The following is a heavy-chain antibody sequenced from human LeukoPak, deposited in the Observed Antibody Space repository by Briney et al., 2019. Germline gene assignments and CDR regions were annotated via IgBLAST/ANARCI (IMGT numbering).Heavy chain of an antibody. CDR2: ISYTGST. Sequence: PSETLSLTCIVSGGSIRSYDWSWIRQPPGKGLEWIRYISYTGSTNYNPSLKSRVTMSGDTPKNQFSLKLSSVTAADTAVYYCVRVGGSPLGALDIWGQGTMVTVSS. CDR1: GGSIRSYD. V-gene: IGHV4-59*01. J-gene: IGHJ3*02. CDR3: VRVGGSPLGALDI.